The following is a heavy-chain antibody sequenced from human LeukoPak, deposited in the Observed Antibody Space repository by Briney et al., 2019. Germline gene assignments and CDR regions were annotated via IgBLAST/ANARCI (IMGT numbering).Heavy chain of an antibody. D-gene: IGHD3-22*01. J-gene: IGHJ6*02. CDR3: ARFSSGYFLRSRGMDV. CDR1: GGSFSGYY. Sequence: SETLSLTCAAYGGSFSGYYWSWIRQPPGKGLEWIGEINHSGSTNYNPSLKSRVTISVGTSKNQFSLKLSSVTAADTAVYYCARFSSGYFLRSRGMDVWGQGTTVTVSS. V-gene: IGHV4-34*01. CDR2: INHSGST.